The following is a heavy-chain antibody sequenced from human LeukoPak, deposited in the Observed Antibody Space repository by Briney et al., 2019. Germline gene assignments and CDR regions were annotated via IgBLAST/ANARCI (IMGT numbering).Heavy chain of an antibody. CDR3: AREYPGDY. CDR1: GGSIISGGYY. V-gene: IGHV4-31*03. Sequence: PSETLSLTCTITGGSIISGGYYWSWIRQHPGQGLEWIGFIYYSGSAYYNPSLESRVTISVDTSKNQFSLKLSSVTAADTAVYYCAREYPGDYWGQGTLVTVSS. J-gene: IGHJ4*02. D-gene: IGHD2-2*02. CDR2: IYYSGSA.